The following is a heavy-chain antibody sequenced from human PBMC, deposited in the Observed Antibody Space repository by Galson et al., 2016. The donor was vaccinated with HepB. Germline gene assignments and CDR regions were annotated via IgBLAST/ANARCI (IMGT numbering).Heavy chain of an antibody. CDR2: DSVHGGRK. V-gene: IGHV3-30*18. CDR1: GFTFNNYG. Sequence: SLRLSCAASGFTFNNYGMTWVRQAPGKGLEWVAADSVHGGRKFYADAVKGRFTISRDSANNMLFLQMSNLRDDDTAVYYCAKRHEYCPPVGCSVDYWGQGTLVSVSS. CDR3: AKRHEYCPPVGCSVDY. D-gene: IGHD3-10*02. J-gene: IGHJ4*02.